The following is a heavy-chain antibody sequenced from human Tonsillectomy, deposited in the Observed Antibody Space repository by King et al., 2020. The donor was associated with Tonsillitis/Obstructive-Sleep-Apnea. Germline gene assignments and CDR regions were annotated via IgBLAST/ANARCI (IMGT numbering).Heavy chain of an antibody. V-gene: IGHV1-18*01. J-gene: IGHJ4*02. Sequence: QLVQSGAEVKKPGASVKVSCKASGYTFTNYGISWVRQAPGQGLEWMGWISPYNGDTNYAQKLQDRVTMTTGTSTRTAYMELRSLRSDDTDVYYCARDSMSHYYDSSAYYTFDYGRQGTLVTVSS. CDR3: ARDSMSHYYDSSAYYTFDY. CDR2: ISPYNGDT. D-gene: IGHD3-22*01. CDR1: GYTFTNYG.